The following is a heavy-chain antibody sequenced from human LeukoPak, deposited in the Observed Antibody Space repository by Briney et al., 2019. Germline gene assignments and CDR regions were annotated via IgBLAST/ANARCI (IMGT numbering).Heavy chain of an antibody. V-gene: IGHV4-61*02. J-gene: IGHJ4*02. CDR1: GGSISSGSYY. CDR2: IYTSGST. Sequence: SETLSLTCTVSGGSISSGSYYWSWIRQPAGKGLEWIGRIYTSGSTNYNPSLKSRVTISVDTSKNQFSLKLSSVTAADTAVYYCARAGSIAARRVVDYWGQGTLVTVSS. CDR3: ARAGSIAARRVVDY. D-gene: IGHD6-6*01.